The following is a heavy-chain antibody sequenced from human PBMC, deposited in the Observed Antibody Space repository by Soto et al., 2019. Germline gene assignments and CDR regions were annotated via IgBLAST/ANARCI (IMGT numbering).Heavy chain of an antibody. CDR1: GFTFSNYW. D-gene: IGHD3-16*01. CDR3: ARGRGRETDSPYNWFDL. Sequence: PGGSLRLSCAVSGFTFSNYWMNWVRRAPGQGLEWVANIKQDGGDKYYVDSVKGRFTISRDNAKNSLYLQINTLRAEDTAIYFCARGRGRETDSPYNWFDLWGRGTLVTVSS. V-gene: IGHV3-7*05. CDR2: IKQDGGDK. J-gene: IGHJ5*02.